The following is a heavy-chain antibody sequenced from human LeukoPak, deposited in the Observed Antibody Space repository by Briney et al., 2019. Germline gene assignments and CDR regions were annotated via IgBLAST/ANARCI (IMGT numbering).Heavy chain of an antibody. CDR2: TSAYNGNT. V-gene: IGHV1-18*04. D-gene: IGHD3-16*01. CDR1: GYTFTGYY. J-gene: IGHJ6*03. CDR3: ARRATAIGGVDYYYMDV. Sequence: VASVKVSCKASGYTFTGYYMHWVRQAPGQGLEWMGWTSAYNGNTNYAQKLQGRVTMTTDTSTSTAYMELRSLRSEDTAVYYCARRATAIGGVDYYYMDVWGKGTTVTVSS.